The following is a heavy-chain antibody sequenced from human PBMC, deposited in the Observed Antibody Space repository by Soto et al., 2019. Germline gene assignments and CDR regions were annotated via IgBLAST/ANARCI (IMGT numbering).Heavy chain of an antibody. D-gene: IGHD1-26*01. CDR1: GFTFSSYS. CDR2: ISSSSSTI. Sequence: EVQLVESGGGLVQPGGSLRLSCAASGFTFSSYSMNWVRQAPGKGLEWVSYISSSSSTIYYADSVKGRFTISRDNAKNSLYLQMNSLRDEDTAVYYCAREGQWEQGGVVDYWGQGTLVTVSS. J-gene: IGHJ4*02. V-gene: IGHV3-48*02. CDR3: AREGQWEQGGVVDY.